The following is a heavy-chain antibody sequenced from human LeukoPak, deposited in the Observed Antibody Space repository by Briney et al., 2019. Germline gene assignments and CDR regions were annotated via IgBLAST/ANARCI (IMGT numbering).Heavy chain of an antibody. CDR2: ISADDGFT. Sequence: GASVKVSCKASGYTLTTYGITWVRQAPRQGLEWTGWISADDGFTKYTQKFQGRVTMTTDTSTNTAYMDLRSLRSDDTAVYYCARRNGDYGYYFDSWGQGTLVTVSS. V-gene: IGHV1-18*01. CDR1: GYTLTTYG. D-gene: IGHD4-17*01. J-gene: IGHJ4*02. CDR3: ARRNGDYGYYFDS.